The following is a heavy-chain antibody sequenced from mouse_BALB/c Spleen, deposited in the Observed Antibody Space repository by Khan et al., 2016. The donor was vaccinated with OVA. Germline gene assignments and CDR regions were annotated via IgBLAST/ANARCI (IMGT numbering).Heavy chain of an antibody. CDR2: ISSLAYNI. CDR1: GFTFSDYG. J-gene: IGHJ4*01. CDR3: VRSWAMGY. V-gene: IGHV5-15*02. Sequence: EVELVESGGGLVQPGGSRKLSCAASGFTFSDYGMAWVRQAPGKGPEWVAFISSLAYNIYYADTVTGRFTIFRENAKNTLYLEMSRLRSEDTAMYYCVRSWAMGYWGQGTSVTVSS.